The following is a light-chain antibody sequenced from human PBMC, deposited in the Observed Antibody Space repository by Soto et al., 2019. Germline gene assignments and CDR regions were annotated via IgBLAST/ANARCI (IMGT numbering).Light chain of an antibody. V-gene: IGKV3-11*01. Sequence: EIVLTQSPATLSLSPGERATLSCRASQSVSDYLAWYQQKPGQAPRLLLYDASNRATGIPARFSGSGFGTDFTLTISSLEPEDFAVYYCEQRSIWPLYTFGQGTKVDIK. CDR2: DAS. J-gene: IGKJ2*01. CDR1: QSVSDY. CDR3: EQRSIWPLYT.